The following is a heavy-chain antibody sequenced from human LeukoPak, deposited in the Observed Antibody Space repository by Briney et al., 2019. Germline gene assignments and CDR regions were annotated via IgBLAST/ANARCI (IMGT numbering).Heavy chain of an antibody. V-gene: IGHV3-23*01. D-gene: IGHD2-15*01. Sequence: GGSLRLSCAASGFTFNTYAMNWVRQAPGKGLEWVSAISDSGGSTYYADSVKGRFTISRDNSKNTVYLQIYRLRAEDTAVYYCAKGKGSSSSSIDWWGQGTLVTVSS. CDR2: ISDSGGST. CDR3: AKGKGSSSSSIDW. CDR1: GFTFNTYA. J-gene: IGHJ4*02.